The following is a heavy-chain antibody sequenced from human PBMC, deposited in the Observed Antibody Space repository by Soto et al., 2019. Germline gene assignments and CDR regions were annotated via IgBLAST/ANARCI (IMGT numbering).Heavy chain of an antibody. CDR1: GFTFRNYG. V-gene: IGHV3-48*01. Sequence: PGGSLRLSCAASGFTFRNYGMNWVRQAPGKGLEWVSYIGIGSSTTYYADSVKGRFTISRDNAKNSLYLQMNSLRAEDTAVYYCARDLYYYASSGFNYWGQGTLVTVSS. CDR2: IGIGSSTT. D-gene: IGHD3-22*01. J-gene: IGHJ4*02. CDR3: ARDLYYYASSGFNY.